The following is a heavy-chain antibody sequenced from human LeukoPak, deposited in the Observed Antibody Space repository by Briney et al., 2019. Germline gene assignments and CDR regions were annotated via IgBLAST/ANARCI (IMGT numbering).Heavy chain of an antibody. V-gene: IGHV1-18*01. CDR1: GYTFTSYG. J-gene: IGHJ4*02. D-gene: IGHD6-13*01. CDR2: ISAYNGNT. Sequence: ASVKVSCKASGYTFTSYGISWVRQAPGQGLEWMGWISAYNGNTNYAQKLQGRVTMTTDTSTSTAYMELWSLRSDDTAVYYCAAQSEAGTFDYWGQGTLVTVSS. CDR3: AAQSEAGTFDY.